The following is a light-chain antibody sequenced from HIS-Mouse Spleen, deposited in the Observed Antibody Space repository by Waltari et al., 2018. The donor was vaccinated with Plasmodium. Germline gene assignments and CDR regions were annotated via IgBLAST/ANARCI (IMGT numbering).Light chain of an antibody. V-gene: IGKV1D-8*02. CDR3: QQYYSFPYT. Sequence: AIWMTQSPSLLSASTGHRVTISCRMSQGIRSYLAWYQQKPGKAPELLIYAASTLQSGVPSRFSGSGSGTDFTLTISCLQSEDFATYYCQQYYSFPYTFGQGTKLEIK. CDR1: QGIRSY. CDR2: AAS. J-gene: IGKJ2*01.